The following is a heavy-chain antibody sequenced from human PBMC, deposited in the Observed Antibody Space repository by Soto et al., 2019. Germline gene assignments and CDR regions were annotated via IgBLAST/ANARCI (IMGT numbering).Heavy chain of an antibody. J-gene: IGHJ5*02. CDR2: ISSSNRTI. V-gene: IGHV3-48*04. CDR1: GFTFRSYS. Sequence: PGGSLRLSCAASGFTFRSYSMNWVRQAPGKGLEWVSYISSSNRTINYADSVKGRFTIARDNAKNSPYLQMNSLRAEDTAVYYCARASSIQNNWFDPWGQGTLVTVSS. D-gene: IGHD6-6*01. CDR3: ARASSIQNNWFDP.